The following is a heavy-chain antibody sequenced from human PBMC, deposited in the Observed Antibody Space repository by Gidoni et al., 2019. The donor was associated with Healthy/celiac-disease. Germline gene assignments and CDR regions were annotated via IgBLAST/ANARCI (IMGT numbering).Heavy chain of an antibody. D-gene: IGHD4-17*01. CDR3: ARMTPVVTPQRSYMDV. J-gene: IGHJ6*03. Sequence: QVQLQQWGAGMLKTSETLSLTCAVDGGSFSGYYWSWIRQPPGKGLEWIGEINHSGSTKYNPSLTIRVTISVDTSKNQFSLKLSSVTATYTAVYYCARMTPVVTPQRSYMDVWGKGTTVTVSS. CDR1: GGSFSGYY. V-gene: IGHV4-34*01. CDR2: INHSGST.